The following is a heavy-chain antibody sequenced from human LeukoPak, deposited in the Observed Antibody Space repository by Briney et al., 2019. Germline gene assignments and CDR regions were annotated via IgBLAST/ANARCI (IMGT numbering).Heavy chain of an antibody. J-gene: IGHJ4*02. D-gene: IGHD2/OR15-2a*01. CDR3: VRDSSFAFDY. CDR2: IWDSSRIT. CDR1: GFTFGSHS. V-gene: IGHV3-48*02. Sequence: GGPLRLSCAASGFTFGSHSMNWVRQAPGKGLEWLSYIWDSSRITYQADSVKGRFTISRDNARSSLYLQMNSLRDEDTAVYYCVRDSSFAFDYWGQGILVTVSS.